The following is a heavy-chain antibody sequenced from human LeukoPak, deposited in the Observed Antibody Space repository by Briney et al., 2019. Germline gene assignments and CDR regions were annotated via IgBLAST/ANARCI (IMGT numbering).Heavy chain of an antibody. CDR2: ISGSGGST. CDR1: GFTFSSYA. D-gene: IGHD2-2*02. CDR3: AKGISGSCYTGLGF. J-gene: IGHJ4*02. Sequence: PGGSLRLSCAASGFTFSSYAMSWVRQAPGKGLEWVSAISGSGGSTYYADSVKGRFTISRDNSKTTLFLQMNSLRAEDTAVYYCAKGISGSCYTGLGFWGQGTLVTVSS. V-gene: IGHV3-23*01.